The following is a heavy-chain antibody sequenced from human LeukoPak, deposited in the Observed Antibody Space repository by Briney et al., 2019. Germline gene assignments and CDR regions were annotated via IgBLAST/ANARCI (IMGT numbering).Heavy chain of an antibody. V-gene: IGHV1-46*01. CDR1: GYTFTNNH. J-gene: IGHJ4*02. Sequence: VASVKVSCKASGYTFTNNHISWVRQAPGQGLEWMGRINPSDDSTFYAQKFQGRFVMTSDTSTSTVYMELTSLRSEDTAVYYCATCWVVKGDFDYWGQGTLVTVSS. D-gene: IGHD4-23*01. CDR2: INPSDDST. CDR3: ATCWVVKGDFDY.